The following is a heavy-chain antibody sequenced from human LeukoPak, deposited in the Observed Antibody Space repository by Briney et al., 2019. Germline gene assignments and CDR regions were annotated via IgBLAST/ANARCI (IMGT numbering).Heavy chain of an antibody. Sequence: ASVKVSCKASGYTFTSYGISWVRQAPGQGLEWMGGIIPIFGTANYAQKFQGRVTITADESTSTAYMELSSLRSEDTAVYYCARDAVAGQFDYWGQGTLVTVSS. V-gene: IGHV1-69*13. CDR3: ARDAVAGQFDY. CDR2: IIPIFGTA. J-gene: IGHJ4*02. D-gene: IGHD6-19*01. CDR1: GYTFTSYG.